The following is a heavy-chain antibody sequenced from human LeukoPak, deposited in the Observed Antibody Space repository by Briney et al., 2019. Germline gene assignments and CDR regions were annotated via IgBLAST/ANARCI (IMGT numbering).Heavy chain of an antibody. V-gene: IGHV4-34*01. J-gene: IGHJ5*02. Sequence: SETLSLTCAVYGGSFSGYYWSWLRQPPGKGLEWIGEINHSGSTNYNTSLKSRVTISVDTSKNQFSLKLSSVTAADTAVYYCARGRHYDSSGYYYAPAIYNWFDPWGQGTLVTVSS. D-gene: IGHD3-22*01. CDR3: ARGRHYDSSGYYYAPAIYNWFDP. CDR2: INHSGST. CDR1: GGSFSGYY.